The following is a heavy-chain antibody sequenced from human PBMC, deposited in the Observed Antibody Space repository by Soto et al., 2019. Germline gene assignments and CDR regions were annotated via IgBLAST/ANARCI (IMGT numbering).Heavy chain of an antibody. J-gene: IGHJ5*02. D-gene: IGHD2-8*01. CDR1: GYTFTSYD. V-gene: IGHV1-8*01. CDR3: ARSRPGYCTNGVCYTRNWFDP. Sequence: ASVKVSCKVSGYTFTSYDINWVRQATGQGPEWMGWMNPNSGNTGYAQKFQGRVTMTRNTSISTAYMELSSLRSEDTAVYYCARSRPGYCTNGVCYTRNWFDPWGQGTLVTVSS. CDR2: MNPNSGNT.